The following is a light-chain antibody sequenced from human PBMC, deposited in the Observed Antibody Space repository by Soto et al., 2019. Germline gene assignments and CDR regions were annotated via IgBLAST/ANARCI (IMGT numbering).Light chain of an antibody. CDR3: CSYGGNYTPYV. CDR2: DVS. CDR1: SGDVGGYNY. J-gene: IGLJ1*01. Sequence: QSALTQPRSVSGSLGQSVTISCTGTSGDVGGYNYVSWYQKQSGQAPKLMIYDVSKRPSGVPDRFSGSKSCNTASLTISGLQAEDEADYYCCSYGGNYTPYVFGTGTKVTVL. V-gene: IGLV2-11*01.